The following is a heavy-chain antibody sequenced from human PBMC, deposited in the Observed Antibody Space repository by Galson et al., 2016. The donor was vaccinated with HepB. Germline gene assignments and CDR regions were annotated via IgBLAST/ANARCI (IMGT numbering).Heavy chain of an antibody. J-gene: IGHJ1*01. Sequence: SLRLSCAASGFTFSDYDMHWVRQTTGKGQEWVSAIGAVGDTYNSGSVKGRFTISRENAKNSVYLQINSLTADDTAMYYCTRAVSYDSGGVYSAFFHHWGQGTPVTVSA. CDR2: IGAVGDT. CDR3: TRAVSYDSGGVYSAFFHH. V-gene: IGHV3-13*01. D-gene: IGHD3-22*01. CDR1: GFTFSDYD.